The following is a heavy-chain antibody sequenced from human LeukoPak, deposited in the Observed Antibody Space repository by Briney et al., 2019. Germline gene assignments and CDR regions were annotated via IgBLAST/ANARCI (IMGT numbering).Heavy chain of an antibody. CDR2: IYYSGST. CDR3: ARFEPGSGTAFDY. V-gene: IGHV4-59*01. Sequence: SETLSLTCTVSGGSINSYSWNWTRQPPGKGLEWIGYIYYSGSTNYNPSLKSRVTISVDTSMNQFSLTLSSVTAADTAVYYCARFEPGSGTAFDYWGQGTLVTVSS. J-gene: IGHJ4*02. CDR1: GGSINSYS. D-gene: IGHD3-10*01.